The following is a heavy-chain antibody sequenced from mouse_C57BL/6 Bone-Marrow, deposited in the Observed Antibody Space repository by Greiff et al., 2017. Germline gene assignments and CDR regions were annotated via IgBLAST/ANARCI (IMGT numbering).Heavy chain of an antibody. J-gene: IGHJ4*01. Sequence: QVQLQQSDAELVKPGASVKISCTVSGYTFTDHTIHWMKQRPEQGLEWIGYIYPRDGSTKYTETFKGKATLTADKSSSTAYMQLNSLTSENSAVYFDARREYYYGSEAMDYWGQGTSVTVSS. CDR2: IYPRDGST. CDR1: GYTFTDHT. D-gene: IGHD1-1*01. CDR3: ARREYYYGSEAMDY. V-gene: IGHV1-78*01.